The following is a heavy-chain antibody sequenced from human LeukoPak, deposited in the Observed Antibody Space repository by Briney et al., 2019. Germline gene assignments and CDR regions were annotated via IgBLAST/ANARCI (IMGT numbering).Heavy chain of an antibody. CDR1: GFTLSSYW. CDR2: IKQDGSEK. CDR3: ARDYGYYYDSSGFLY. D-gene: IGHD3-22*01. V-gene: IGHV3-7*01. Sequence: PGGSLRPSCAASGFTLSSYWMSWVRQAPGKGLEWVANIKQDGSEKYYVDSVKGRFTIFRDNAKNSLYLQMNSLRAEDTAVYYCARDYGYYYDSSGFLYWGQGTLVTVSS. J-gene: IGHJ4*02.